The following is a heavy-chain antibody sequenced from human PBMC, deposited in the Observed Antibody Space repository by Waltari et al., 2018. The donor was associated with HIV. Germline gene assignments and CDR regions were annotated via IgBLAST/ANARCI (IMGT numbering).Heavy chain of an antibody. D-gene: IGHD5-18*01. V-gene: IGHV3-48*04. CDR3: ARDDSLFELGYDAFDI. Sequence: EVQLVESGGGLVQPGGSLRLSCAASGFTFSSYSMNWVRQAPGKGLEWVSYISSSSSTIYYADSVKGRFTISRDNAKNSLYLQMNSLRAEDTAVYYCARDDSLFELGYDAFDIWGQGTMVTVSS. CDR2: ISSSSSTI. J-gene: IGHJ3*02. CDR1: GFTFSSYS.